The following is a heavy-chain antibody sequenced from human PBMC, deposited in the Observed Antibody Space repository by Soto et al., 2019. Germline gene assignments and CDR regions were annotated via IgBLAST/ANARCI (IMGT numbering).Heavy chain of an antibody. J-gene: IGHJ3*02. D-gene: IGHD4-17*01. V-gene: IGHV4-59*01. CDR2: IYYSGST. CDR1: GGSISSYY. Sequence: QVQLQESGPGLVKPSETLSLTCTVSGGSISSYYWSWIRQPPGKGLEWIGYIYYSGSTNYNPSLKSRVTISVDTSKNRCSLKLSSVTAADTAVYYCARVGTTVTTYAFDIWGQGTMVTVSS. CDR3: ARVGTTVTTYAFDI.